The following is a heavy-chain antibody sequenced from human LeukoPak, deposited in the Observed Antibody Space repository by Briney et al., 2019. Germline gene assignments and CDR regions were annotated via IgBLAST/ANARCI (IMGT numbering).Heavy chain of an antibody. Sequence: GASVKVSCKTSKNMFTSYFMHWVRQAPGQGLEWTGWINPNSGGTLFARRFQGRVTMTRDTSIGATYMELSRLTSDDTALYYCAAQCNDDFCYKRDYMDVWGKGTMVIVSS. CDR1: KNMFTSYF. CDR3: AAQCNDDFCYKRDYMDV. D-gene: IGHD2-2*02. V-gene: IGHV1-2*02. CDR2: INPNSGGT. J-gene: IGHJ6*03.